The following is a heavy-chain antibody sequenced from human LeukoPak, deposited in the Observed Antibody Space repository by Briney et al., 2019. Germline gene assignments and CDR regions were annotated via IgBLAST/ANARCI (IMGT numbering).Heavy chain of an antibody. Sequence: GGSLRLSCAASGFTFDDYGMSWVRQAPGKGLEWVSAISGTGGSTYYADSVKGRFTISRGNSKNTLYLQMNSLRAEDTAVYYCAKGMKRITIFGVVIEPGSADYWGQGTLVTVSS. CDR2: ISGTGGST. V-gene: IGHV3-23*01. D-gene: IGHD3-3*01. CDR1: GFTFDDYG. J-gene: IGHJ4*02. CDR3: AKGMKRITIFGVVIEPGSADY.